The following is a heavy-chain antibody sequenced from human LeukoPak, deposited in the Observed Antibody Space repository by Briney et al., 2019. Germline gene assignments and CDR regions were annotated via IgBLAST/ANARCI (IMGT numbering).Heavy chain of an antibody. CDR2: MNPNSGNT. J-gene: IGHJ4*02. Sequence: ASVKVSCKASGYTFTSYDINWVRQATGQGLEWMGWMNPNSGNTGYAQKFQGRVTMTMNTSISTAYMELSSLRSEDTAVYYCATAAAAGGYYFDYWGQGTLVTVSS. CDR3: ATAAAAGGYYFDY. CDR1: GYTFTSYD. D-gene: IGHD6-13*01. V-gene: IGHV1-8*01.